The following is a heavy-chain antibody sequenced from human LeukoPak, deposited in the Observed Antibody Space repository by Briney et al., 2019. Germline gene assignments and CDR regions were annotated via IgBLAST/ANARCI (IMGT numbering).Heavy chain of an antibody. V-gene: IGHV3-30*18. J-gene: IGHJ4*02. D-gene: IGHD3-3*01. CDR1: GFTFSSYG. CDR2: ISYDGSNK. Sequence: GGSLRLSCAASGFTFSSYGMHWVRQAPGKGLEWVAVISYDGSNKYYADSVKGRFTISRDNSKNTLYLQVNSLRTEDTAVYFCAKDMSWSGSHGGCADYWGQGTLVTVSS. CDR3: AKDMSWSGSHGGCADY.